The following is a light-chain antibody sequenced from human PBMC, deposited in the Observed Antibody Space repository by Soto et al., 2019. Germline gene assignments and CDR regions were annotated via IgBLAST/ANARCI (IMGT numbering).Light chain of an antibody. CDR2: GAS. CDR1: QSVSNSY. Sequence: EIILTQSPGTLSLSPGERATLSCRASQSVSNSYLAWYQHKPGQAPRLLILGASTRATGIPDRFTGSGSGTDFTLTIGRLEPDDFAFYYCQQFSSYPLTFGGGTKVDIK. J-gene: IGKJ4*02. CDR3: QQFSSYPLT. V-gene: IGKV3-20*01.